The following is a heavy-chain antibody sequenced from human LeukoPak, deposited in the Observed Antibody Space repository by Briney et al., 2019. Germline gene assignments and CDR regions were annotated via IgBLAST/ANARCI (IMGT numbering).Heavy chain of an antibody. D-gene: IGHD5-24*01. CDR1: GFTFDDYG. Sequence: GGSLRLSCAASGFTFDDYGMSWVRQAPGKGLEWVSGINWNGGSTGYADSVKGRFTIPRDNAKNSLYLQMNSLRAEDTALYYCARDFVETEDDAFDIWGQGTMVTVSS. CDR3: ARDFVETEDDAFDI. J-gene: IGHJ3*02. CDR2: INWNGGST. V-gene: IGHV3-20*04.